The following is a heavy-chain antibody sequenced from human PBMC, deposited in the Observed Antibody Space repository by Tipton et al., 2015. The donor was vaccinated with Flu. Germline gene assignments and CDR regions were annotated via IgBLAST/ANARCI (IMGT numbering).Heavy chain of an antibody. V-gene: IGHV4-39*07. CDR2: IYYSGST. CDR3: ATTGGYYYGMDV. CDR1: GGSISSSSYY. J-gene: IGHJ6*02. D-gene: IGHD1-14*01. Sequence: TLSLTCTVSGGSISSSSYYWGWIRQPPGKGLEWMGSIYYSGSTYYNPSLKSRVTISVDTSKNQFSLKLSSVTAADTAVYYCATTGGYYYGMDVWGQGTTVTVSS.